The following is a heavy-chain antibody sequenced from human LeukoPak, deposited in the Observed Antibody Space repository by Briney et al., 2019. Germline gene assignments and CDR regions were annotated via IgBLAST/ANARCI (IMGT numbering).Heavy chain of an antibody. CDR2: INYSGTT. CDR1: GDSISSDF. D-gene: IGHD2-15*01. CDR3: ARLDCNADSCYNY. Sequence: SETLSLTCTVSGDSISSDFWSWTRQAPGKGLEWIGYINYSGTTKYNPSLKSRVSISIDTSKKQVSLRLRSVTASDTAVYYCARLDCNADSCYNYWGLGALITVSS. V-gene: IGHV4-59*08. J-gene: IGHJ4*02.